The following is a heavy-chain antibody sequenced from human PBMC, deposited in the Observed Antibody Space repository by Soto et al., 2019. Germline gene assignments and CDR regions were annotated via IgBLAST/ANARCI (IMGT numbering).Heavy chain of an antibody. D-gene: IGHD3-3*01. V-gene: IGHV4-39*01. Sequence: QLQLQESGPGLVKPSETLSLTCTVSGGSISSSSYYWGWIRQPPGKGLEWIGSIYYSGSTYYNPSLKIRVTITVDTPKNQFSLKLSSVTAADTAVYYCARQEVAYYDFCSGDIIDYWGQGTLVTVSS. CDR1: GGSISSSSYY. CDR3: ARQEVAYYDFCSGDIIDY. CDR2: IYYSGST. J-gene: IGHJ4*02.